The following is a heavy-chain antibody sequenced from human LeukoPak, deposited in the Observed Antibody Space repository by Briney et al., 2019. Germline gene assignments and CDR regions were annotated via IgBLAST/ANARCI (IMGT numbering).Heavy chain of an antibody. Sequence: PSETLSLTCAVSGYSISSGYYWGWIRQPPGKGLEWIGNIYHSGSTYYNPSLKSRLTISVDTSKNHFSLKLNSVTAADTAVYYCARAPGQWLARGLDYWGQGTLVTVSS. CDR1: GYSISSGYY. D-gene: IGHD6-19*01. J-gene: IGHJ4*02. CDR3: ARAPGQWLARGLDY. CDR2: IYHSGST. V-gene: IGHV4-38-2*01.